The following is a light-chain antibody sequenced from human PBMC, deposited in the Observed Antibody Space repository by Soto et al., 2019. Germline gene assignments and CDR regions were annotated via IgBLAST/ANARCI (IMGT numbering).Light chain of an antibody. V-gene: IGKV3-15*01. Sequence: EIVMTQSPATLSVSPGVRVTRPGRASEGVGLKLAWYQLKPGLPPRLLFYDASTRDTGLPARFSGSGAGTEFTLSISSLQSEDFATYYCQHYSDSPTFGQGTKVDIK. CDR3: QHYSDSPT. CDR2: DAS. CDR1: EGVGLK. J-gene: IGKJ1*01.